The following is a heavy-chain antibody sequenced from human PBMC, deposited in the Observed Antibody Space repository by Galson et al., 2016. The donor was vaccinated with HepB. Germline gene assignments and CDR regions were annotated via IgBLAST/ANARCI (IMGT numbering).Heavy chain of an antibody. J-gene: IGHJ4*02. CDR3: ARTFYSNYPYFDY. V-gene: IGHV4-30-2*01. D-gene: IGHD4-11*01. Sequence: TLSLTCAVSGDSISSGGYSWSWIRQPPGKGLEWIGCIYHPGSTDYNPSLKSRVTMSVDRSKNQFSLQLSAVTAADTAVYYCARTFYSNYPYFDYWGQGTLVTVSS. CDR2: IYHPGST. CDR1: GDSISSGGYS.